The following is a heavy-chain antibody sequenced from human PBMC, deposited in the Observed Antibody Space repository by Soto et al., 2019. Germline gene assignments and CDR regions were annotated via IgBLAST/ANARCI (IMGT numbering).Heavy chain of an antibody. CDR2: ISYDGSNK. CDR1: GFTFSSYV. CDR3: AKDRYYGSGSKLYYYYYGMDV. D-gene: IGHD3-10*01. V-gene: IGHV3-30*18. J-gene: IGHJ6*02. Sequence: GGSLRLSCAAYGFTFSSYVMHWVRQAPGKGLEWVAVISYDGSNKYYADSVKGRFTISRDNSKNTLYLQMNSLRAEDTAVYYCAKDRYYGSGSKLYYYYYGMDVWGQGTTVTVSS.